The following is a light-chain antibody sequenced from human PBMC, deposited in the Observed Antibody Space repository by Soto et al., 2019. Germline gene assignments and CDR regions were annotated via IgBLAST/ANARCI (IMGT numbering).Light chain of an antibody. Sequence: QSALTQPPSLSGSPGQAVTMSCTRTSKDVGSYNRVSWYQQAPGTAPKLMIYEVNNRPSGVPDRFSGSKSGNTASLTISGLQAEDEADYYCSSYTSNSTYVFGPGTKVTVL. CDR1: SKDVGSYNR. CDR2: EVN. CDR3: SSYTSNSTYV. J-gene: IGLJ1*01. V-gene: IGLV2-18*02.